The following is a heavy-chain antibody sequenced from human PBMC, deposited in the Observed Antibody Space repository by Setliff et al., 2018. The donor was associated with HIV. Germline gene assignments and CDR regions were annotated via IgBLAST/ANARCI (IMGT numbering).Heavy chain of an antibody. CDR1: GESFSGYY. Sequence: PSETLSLTCTIYGESFSGYYCSWIRQPPGKGLEWIGEINYEGDTTYNPSLKSRVNMFIDTSKKQFSLKVASVTAADTAVYYCVRQHGDYAFDPWGQGTLVTVSS. CDR2: INYEGDT. J-gene: IGHJ5*02. D-gene: IGHD4-17*01. CDR3: VRQHGDYAFDP. V-gene: IGHV4-34*01.